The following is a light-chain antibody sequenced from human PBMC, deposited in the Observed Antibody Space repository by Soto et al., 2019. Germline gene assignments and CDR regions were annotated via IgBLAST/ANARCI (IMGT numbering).Light chain of an antibody. J-gene: IGLJ1*01. V-gene: IGLV3-21*02. CDR3: QVWASTDEFFV. Sequence: YELTQPPSVSVAPGQTARITCVGDKIGSKIVHWYRQRPGQAPVAVVFDASDRPSGIPDRISASRSGDTATLTISRVDAGDEADYYCQVWASTDEFFVFGSGTKVTVL. CDR2: DAS. CDR1: KIGSKI.